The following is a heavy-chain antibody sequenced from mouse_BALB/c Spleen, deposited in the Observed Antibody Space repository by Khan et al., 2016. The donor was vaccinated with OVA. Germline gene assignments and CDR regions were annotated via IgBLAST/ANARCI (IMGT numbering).Heavy chain of an antibody. CDR2: INTYTGEP. J-gene: IGHJ4*01. V-gene: IGHV9-3-1*01. CDR1: GYTFTIYG. CDR3: ARVGYNGTMDY. Sequence: QVQLKQSGPELKKPGETVKISCKASGYTFTIYGMNWVRQAPGKGLKWMGWINTYTGEPTYADDFKGRFAFSLETSASTAFLQINNLKNEDTATYFCARVGYNGTMDYWGKGTSVTGSS. D-gene: IGHD2-14*01.